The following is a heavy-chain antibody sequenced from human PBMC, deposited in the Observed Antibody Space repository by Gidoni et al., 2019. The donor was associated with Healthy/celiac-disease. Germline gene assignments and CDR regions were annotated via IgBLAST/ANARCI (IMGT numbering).Heavy chain of an antibody. Sequence: EVQLVESGGGLVKPGGSLRLSCAASGFTFSNSWMSWVRQAPGKGLEWVGRIKSKTDGGTTDYAAPVKGRFTISRDDSKNTLYLQMNSLKTEDTAVYYCTTGDHVVEYTAMAPFDYWGQGTLVTVSS. J-gene: IGHJ4*02. V-gene: IGHV3-15*01. CDR3: TTGDHVVEYTAMAPFDY. CDR1: GFTFSNSW. CDR2: IKSKTDGGTT. D-gene: IGHD5-18*01.